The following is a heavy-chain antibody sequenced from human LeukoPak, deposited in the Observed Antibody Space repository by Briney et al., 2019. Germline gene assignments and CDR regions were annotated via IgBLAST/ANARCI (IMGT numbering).Heavy chain of an antibody. CDR1: GGSISSYY. D-gene: IGHD6-19*01. Sequence: PSETLSLTCTVSGGSISSYYWSWIRQPPGKGLEWIGYIYYSGSTNYNPSLKSRVTISVDTSKNQFSLKLSSVTAADTAVYYCANLNPHSSGWKGTRFRYHNWFDPWGQGTLVTVSS. V-gene: IGHV4-59*01. CDR3: ANLNPHSSGWKGTRFRYHNWFDP. CDR2: IYYSGST. J-gene: IGHJ5*02.